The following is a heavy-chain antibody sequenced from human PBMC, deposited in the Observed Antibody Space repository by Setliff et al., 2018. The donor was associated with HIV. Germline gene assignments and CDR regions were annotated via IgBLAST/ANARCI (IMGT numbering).Heavy chain of an antibody. CDR2: INYNNGDT. V-gene: IGHV1-2*02. Sequence: ASVKVSCKTSGYIFSAYYVHWLRRAPGQGLEWMGWINYNNGDTKYAERFQGRVTMTRDTSVITAYMELSRLRSDDTAVYYCARGQGGFGELLYTWGQGTLVTVSS. J-gene: IGHJ5*02. CDR1: GYIFSAYY. CDR3: ARGQGGFGELLYT. D-gene: IGHD3-10*01.